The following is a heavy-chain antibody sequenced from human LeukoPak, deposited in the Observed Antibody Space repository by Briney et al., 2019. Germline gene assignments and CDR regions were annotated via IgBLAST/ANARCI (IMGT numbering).Heavy chain of an antibody. V-gene: IGHV3-23*01. CDR3: ASQPGYSSGWYYFDY. CDR1: GFTFSDYA. Sequence: GGSLRLSCAASGFTFSDYAMSWVRQAPGKGLEWVSAISGSGDSGDNTYYGDSVKGRFTISRHNSKNTLYLQMNSLRAEDTAVYYCASQPGYSSGWYYFDYWGQGTLVTVSS. J-gene: IGHJ4*02. D-gene: IGHD6-19*01. CDR2: ISGSGDSGDNT.